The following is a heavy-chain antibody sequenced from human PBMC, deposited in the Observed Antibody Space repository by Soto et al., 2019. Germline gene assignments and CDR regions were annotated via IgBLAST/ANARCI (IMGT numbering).Heavy chain of an antibody. D-gene: IGHD3-3*01. J-gene: IGHJ6*02. CDR2: IYYTGST. V-gene: IGHV4-61*01. CDR3: ARDQYDFRSGSYYYAMEV. CDR1: GGSVSSESHY. Sequence: SETLSLTCTVSGGSVSSESHYWSWIRQTPGKGLEWIGYIYYTGSTNYNPSLKGRVTMSVDTSRDQVSLRLRSVTRADTAAYYCARDQYDFRSGSYYYAMEVWGQGTKVTVSS.